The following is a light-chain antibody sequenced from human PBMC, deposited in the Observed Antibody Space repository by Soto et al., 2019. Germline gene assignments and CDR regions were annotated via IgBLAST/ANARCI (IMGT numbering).Light chain of an antibody. Sequence: QSALTQPASVSGSPGQSITLSCTGTSSDVGSYNLVSWYQKYPGKAPKLMIYEGSKRPSGVSNRFSGSKSGNTASLTISGLQAEDEAEYYCCSYAGSNTYWVFGGGTKLTVL. CDR1: SSDVGSYNL. CDR2: EGS. J-gene: IGLJ3*02. CDR3: CSYAGSNTYWV. V-gene: IGLV2-23*01.